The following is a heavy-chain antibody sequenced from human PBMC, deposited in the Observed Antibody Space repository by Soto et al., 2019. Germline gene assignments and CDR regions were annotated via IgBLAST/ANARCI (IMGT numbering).Heavy chain of an antibody. CDR1: GGTFSTYT. J-gene: IGHJ5*02. D-gene: IGHD3-22*01. V-gene: IGHV1-69*08. Sequence: QVQLVQSGAEVKKPGSSVKVSCKASGGTFSTYTITWVRQAPGQGLEWMGRIIPIIGIINYAQKCQGRVTITPDKSTGTAYMALTRLRSDDTAVYYCAGDPDSHYNDSHASSYPWGQGTLVTVSS. CDR3: AGDPDSHYNDSHASSYP. CDR2: IIPIIGII.